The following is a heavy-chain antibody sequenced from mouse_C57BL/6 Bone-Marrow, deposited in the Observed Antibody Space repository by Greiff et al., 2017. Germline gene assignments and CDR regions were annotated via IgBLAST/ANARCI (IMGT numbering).Heavy chain of an antibody. CDR2: IGPSDSST. J-gene: IGHJ1*03. CDR3: ARWDGSSSYWYFDV. V-gene: IGHV1-50*01. Sequence: QVQLQQPGAELVKPGASVKLSCKASGYTFTSYWMQWVKQRPGQGLEWIGEIGPSDSSTNYNQKFKGKAPLTVDPSSSTAYMQLSSLTSEDSAVYYCARWDGSSSYWYFDVWGTGTTVTVSS. CDR1: GYTFTSYW. D-gene: IGHD1-1*01.